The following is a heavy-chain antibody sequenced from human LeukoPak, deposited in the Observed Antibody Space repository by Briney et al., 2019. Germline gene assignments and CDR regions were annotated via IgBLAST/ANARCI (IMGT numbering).Heavy chain of an antibody. J-gene: IGHJ4*02. Sequence: GGSLRLSCAASGFTFSSYAMHWVRQAPGKGLEWVANIKQDGSEKYYVDSVKGRFTISRDNAKNSLYLQMNSLRAEDTAVYYCARGTMFPYYFDYWGQGTLVTVSS. D-gene: IGHD3-10*02. CDR1: GFTFSSYA. V-gene: IGHV3-7*01. CDR3: ARGTMFPYYFDY. CDR2: IKQDGSEK.